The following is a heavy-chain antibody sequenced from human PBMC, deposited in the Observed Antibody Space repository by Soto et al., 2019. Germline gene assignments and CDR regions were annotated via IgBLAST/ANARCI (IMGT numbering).Heavy chain of an antibody. J-gene: IGHJ6*03. D-gene: IGHD1-7*01. Sequence: QVQLQASGPGLVKPSQTLSLTCAISGDSVSSNSAAWNWIRLSPSRGLEWLARTYYRSRWYNDYAVTVRSRITVNPDTSKNQFSLQLTSVTPEDTAVYYCAGNTSHQWYYMDVWGKGTTVTVSS. CDR2: TYYRSRWYN. V-gene: IGHV6-1*01. CDR3: AGNTSHQWYYMDV. CDR1: GDSVSSNSAA.